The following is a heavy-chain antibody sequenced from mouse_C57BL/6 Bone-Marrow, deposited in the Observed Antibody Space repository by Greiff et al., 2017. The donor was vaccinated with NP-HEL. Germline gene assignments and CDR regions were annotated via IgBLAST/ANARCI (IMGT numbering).Heavy chain of an antibody. J-gene: IGHJ2*01. CDR1: GYTFTSYG. Sequence: VQLQQSGAELARPGASVKLSCKASGYTFTSYGISWVKQRPGQGLEWIGEISPRSGNTYYNEKFKGKATLTADKSSSTAYMELRSLTSEDSAVYFCAKGRGGYYCDDWGQGTTLTVSS. V-gene: IGHV1-81*01. CDR3: AKGRGGYYCDD. CDR2: ISPRSGNT.